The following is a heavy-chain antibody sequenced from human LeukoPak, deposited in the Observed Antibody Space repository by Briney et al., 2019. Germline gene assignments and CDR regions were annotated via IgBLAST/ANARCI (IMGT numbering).Heavy chain of an antibody. Sequence: SETLSLTCTVSGESISSGDSCWNWIRQAPGKGLEWIGYIYPRGSTHYNLSLKSRAAISIDMSKNQFSLKLNSVTAADTAVYYCARYHDFWSGYLPFWGLGTLVTVSS. CDR1: GESISSGDSC. D-gene: IGHD3-3*01. CDR3: ARYHDFWSGYLPF. J-gene: IGHJ4*02. V-gene: IGHV4-30-4*01. CDR2: IYPRGST.